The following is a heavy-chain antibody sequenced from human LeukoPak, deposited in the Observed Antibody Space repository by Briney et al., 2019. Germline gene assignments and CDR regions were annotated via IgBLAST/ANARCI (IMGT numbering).Heavy chain of an antibody. D-gene: IGHD6-19*01. Sequence: SETLSLTCAVYGGSFSGYYWSWIRQPPGKGLEWIGEIYHSGSTNYNPSLKSRVTISVDKSKNQFSLKLSSVTAADTAVYYCASRYSSGWYSYYYYYGMDVWGQGTTVTVSS. CDR1: GGSFSGYY. CDR3: ASRYSSGWYSYYYYYGMDV. J-gene: IGHJ6*02. CDR2: IYHSGST. V-gene: IGHV4-34*01.